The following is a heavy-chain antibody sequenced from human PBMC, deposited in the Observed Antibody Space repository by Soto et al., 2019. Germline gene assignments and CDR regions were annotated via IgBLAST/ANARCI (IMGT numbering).Heavy chain of an antibody. CDR1: GDSISGGASF. Sequence: QVQLQESGPGLVKPSETLSLTCTVSGDSISGGASFWSWIRQPPGKGLEWIANVYYSGSSYYNPSLKSRLTISVDTTKNQFSLQLKSMTAADTAVYYCAKLSCTSSPCYFPGWFDPWGQGTLVTVSS. CDR3: AKLSCTSSPCYFPGWFDP. D-gene: IGHD2-2*01. J-gene: IGHJ5*02. V-gene: IGHV4-31*03. CDR2: VYYSGSS.